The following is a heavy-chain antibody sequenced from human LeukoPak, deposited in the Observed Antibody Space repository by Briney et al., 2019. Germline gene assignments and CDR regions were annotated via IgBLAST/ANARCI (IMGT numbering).Heavy chain of an antibody. V-gene: IGHV1-18*01. Sequence: ASVKVSCKASGYTFTSYGISWVRQAPGQGLEWMGWISAYNGNTKYAQKLQGRVTMTTDTSTSTAYMELRSLRSDDTAVYYCARGPYDYYDSSGYYSRDYWGQGTLLTVSS. CDR2: ISAYNGNT. D-gene: IGHD3-22*01. CDR3: ARGPYDYYDSSGYYSRDY. J-gene: IGHJ4*02. CDR1: GYTFTSYG.